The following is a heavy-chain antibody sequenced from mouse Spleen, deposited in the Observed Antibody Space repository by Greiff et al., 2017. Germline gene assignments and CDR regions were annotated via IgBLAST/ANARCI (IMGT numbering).Heavy chain of an antibody. D-gene: IGHD2-4*01. CDR1: GYTFTSYV. Sequence: VQLKESGAELVKPGASVKLSCKASGYTFTSYVMHWVKQKPGQGLEWIGYINPYNDGTKYNEKFKGKATLTSDKSSSTAYMELSSLTSEDSAVYYCAIYYDYDDYFDYWGQGTTLTVSS. J-gene: IGHJ2*01. V-gene: IGHV1-14*01. CDR3: AIYYDYDDYFDY. CDR2: INPYNDGT.